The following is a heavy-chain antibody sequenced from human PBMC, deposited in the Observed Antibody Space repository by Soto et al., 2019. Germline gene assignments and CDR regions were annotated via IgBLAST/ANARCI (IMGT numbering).Heavy chain of an antibody. CDR1: GYTFTSYY. J-gene: IGHJ3*02. V-gene: IGHV1-46*03. Sequence: QVQLVQSGAEVKKPGASVKVSCKASGYTFTSYYMHWVRQAPGQGLEWMGIINPSGGSTSYAQKFQGRVTMPRDTSTSTVYMELSSLRSEDTAVYYCASLEGLDAFDIWGQGTMVTVSS. CDR3: ASLEGLDAFDI. CDR2: INPSGGST.